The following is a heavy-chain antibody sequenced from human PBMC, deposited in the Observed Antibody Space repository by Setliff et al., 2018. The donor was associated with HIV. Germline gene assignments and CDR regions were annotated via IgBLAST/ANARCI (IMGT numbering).Heavy chain of an antibody. D-gene: IGHD4-4*01. CDR2: INPSGGST. J-gene: IGHJ4*02. CDR3: ARALYTNLAHFDY. CDR1: EYTFTSYY. Sequence: ASVKVSCKASEYTFTSYYMHWVRQAPGQGLEWMGIINPSGGSTSYAQQFQGRVTMTRDTSTSTVYMELSSLRSEDTAVYYCARALYTNLAHFDYLGQGTLVTVSS. V-gene: IGHV1-46*01.